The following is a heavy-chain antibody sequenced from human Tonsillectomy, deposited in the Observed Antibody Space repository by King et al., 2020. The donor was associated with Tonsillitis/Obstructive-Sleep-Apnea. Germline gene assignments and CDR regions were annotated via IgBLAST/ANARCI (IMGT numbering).Heavy chain of an antibody. CDR1: EFTFSNYA. V-gene: IGHV3-23*04. J-gene: IGHJ6*03. Sequence: VQLVESGGGLVQPGGSLRLSCAASEFTFSNYAMNWVRQAPGKGLEWVSSISKSGRSAYYADSVKGRFSISRDNSKNTLYLQMNSLRAEDTAIYYCAKDLYDSSGYYPLFDYYYYMDVWGKGTTVTVSS. CDR3: AKDLYDSSGYYPLFDYYYYMDV. D-gene: IGHD3-22*01. CDR2: ISKSGRSA.